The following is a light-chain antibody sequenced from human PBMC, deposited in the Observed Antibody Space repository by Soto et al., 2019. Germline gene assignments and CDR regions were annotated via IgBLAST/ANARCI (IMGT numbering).Light chain of an antibody. CDR2: DND. CDR3: ATWDISLTAVL. Sequence: QSVLTQPPSVSAPPGQTVTISCSGSTSNIAINYVSWYQKVPGTAPTLLIYDNDKRPSGIAVRFSASKSGTAATLDISGLQTGDEADYYCATWDISLTAVLFGGGTKLTVL. V-gene: IGLV1-51*01. J-gene: IGLJ3*02. CDR1: TSNIAINY.